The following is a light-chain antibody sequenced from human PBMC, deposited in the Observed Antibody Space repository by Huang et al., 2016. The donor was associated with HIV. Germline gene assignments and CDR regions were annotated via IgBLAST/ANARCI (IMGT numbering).Light chain of an antibody. J-gene: IGKJ4*01. V-gene: IGKV1-39*01. CDR2: AAS. CDR3: QQSSNTPLT. Sequence: DIQMTQSPSSLSASVGDRVTITCRASHSISRHLNWYQQKPGKAPKLLIYAASGLTSGVPSRFSGSGSGTDFTLTISSLQFEDFATYYCQQSSNTPLTFGGGTKVEIK. CDR1: HSISRH.